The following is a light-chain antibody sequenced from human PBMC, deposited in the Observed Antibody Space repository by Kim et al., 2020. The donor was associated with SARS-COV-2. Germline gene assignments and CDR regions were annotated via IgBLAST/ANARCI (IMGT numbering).Light chain of an antibody. CDR1: KFGDKY. V-gene: IGLV3-1*01. CDR2: QDS. J-gene: IGLJ3*02. CDR3: QAWDSWV. Sequence: SVSPGQAASNTCSGDKFGDKYACWYQQKAGQSPVLVIYQDSMRPSGIPERFSGSNSGNTATLTISGNQAMDEADYYCQAWDSWVFGGGTQLTVL.